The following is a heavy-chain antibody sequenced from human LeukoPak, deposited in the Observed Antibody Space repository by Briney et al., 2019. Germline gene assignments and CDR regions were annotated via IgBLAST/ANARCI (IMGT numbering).Heavy chain of an antibody. D-gene: IGHD3-3*01. CDR1: GGSISSYY. CDR2: IYYSGST. V-gene: IGHV4-59*01. Sequence: SETLSLSCTVSGGSISSYYWSWIRQPPGKGLEWIGYIYYSGSTNYNPSLKSRVTISVDTSKIQFSLKLSSVTAADTAVYYCARSFPYYDFWSGDNWFDPWGQGTLVTVSS. J-gene: IGHJ5*02. CDR3: ARSFPYYDFWSGDNWFDP.